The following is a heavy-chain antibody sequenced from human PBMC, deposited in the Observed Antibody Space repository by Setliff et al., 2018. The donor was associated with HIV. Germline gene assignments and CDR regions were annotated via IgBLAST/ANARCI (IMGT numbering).Heavy chain of an antibody. CDR2: MSHSGST. Sequence: PSETLSLTCSVSGGSISSATYYWGWIRQPPGKGLEWIGSMSHSGSTLYNPSLKSRVTISVDTSKNHFSLKLSSVTAADTAVYYCARANFWSGYYGYWGQGTLVTVSS. CDR1: GGSISSATYY. D-gene: IGHD3-3*01. J-gene: IGHJ4*02. V-gene: IGHV4-39*07. CDR3: ARANFWSGYYGY.